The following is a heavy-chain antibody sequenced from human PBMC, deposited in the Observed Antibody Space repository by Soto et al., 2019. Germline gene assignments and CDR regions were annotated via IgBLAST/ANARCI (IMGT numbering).Heavy chain of an antibody. J-gene: IGHJ4*02. CDR1: GYTFSTYG. CDR2: ITVSNGNT. Sequence: QGQLVQSGAEVKKPGASVKVSCKASGYTFSTYGVSWVRQAPGQGLEWMGWITVSNGNTNYIDNLQGRVTMTTDTSTTTAYMELWRLRSDDTAVYYCARSYSYGSYWYFGDWGQGTLVIVSS. V-gene: IGHV1-18*04. CDR3: ARSYSYGSYWYFGD. D-gene: IGHD5-18*01.